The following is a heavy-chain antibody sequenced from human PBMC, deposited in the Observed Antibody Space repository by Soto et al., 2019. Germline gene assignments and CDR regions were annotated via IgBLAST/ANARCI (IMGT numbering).Heavy chain of an antibody. CDR2: ISSSGSTI. D-gene: IGHD6-19*01. J-gene: IGHJ3*02. CDR3: AREFQYSSGWRGYAFDI. CDR1: GFTFSSYE. V-gene: IGHV3-48*03. Sequence: PGGSLRLSCAASGFTFSSYEMNWVRQAPGKGLEWVSYISSSGSTIYYADSVKGRFTISRDNAKNSLYLQMNSLRAEDTAVYYCAREFQYSSGWRGYAFDIWGQGTMVTVSS.